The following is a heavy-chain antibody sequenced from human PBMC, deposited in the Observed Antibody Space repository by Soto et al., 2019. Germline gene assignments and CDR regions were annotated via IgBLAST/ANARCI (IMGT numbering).Heavy chain of an antibody. CDR2: ISGSGGST. D-gene: IGHD3-22*01. Sequence: HPGGSLRLSCAASGFTFSSYAMSWVRQAPGKGLEWVSAISGSGGSTYYADSVKGRFTISRDNSKNTLYLQMNSLRAEDTAVYYCAREGDYDYQTRPYYYYYYGMDVWGQGTTVTVSS. V-gene: IGHV3-23*01. CDR1: GFTFSSYA. CDR3: AREGDYDYQTRPYYYYYYGMDV. J-gene: IGHJ6*02.